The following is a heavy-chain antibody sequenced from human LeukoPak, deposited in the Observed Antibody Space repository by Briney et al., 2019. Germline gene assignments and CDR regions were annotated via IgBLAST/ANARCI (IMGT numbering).Heavy chain of an antibody. Sequence: GASVKVSCKASGYSFTSHYMHWVRQAPGQGLEWMGLINPSGSSTLYAQKFQGRVTMTRDMSTTTDYMELSSLRFEDTAVYYCARDNSVGDIAWWFDPWGQGTLVTVSS. J-gene: IGHJ5*02. CDR2: INPSGSST. CDR3: ARDNSVGDIAWWFDP. D-gene: IGHD3-16*02. V-gene: IGHV1-46*01. CDR1: GYSFTSHY.